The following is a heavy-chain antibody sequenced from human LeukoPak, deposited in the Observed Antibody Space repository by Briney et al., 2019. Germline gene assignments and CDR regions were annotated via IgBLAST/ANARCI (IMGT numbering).Heavy chain of an antibody. CDR1: GFTFSSYA. Sequence: PGGSLRLSCAASGFTFSSYAMSWVRQAPGKGLEWVSGISSSGASTYYADSVKGRFTISRDNAKNTLNLQMNSLRAEDTAVYYCAKDLIGSRTVSHYWGQGTRVTVS. V-gene: IGHV3-23*01. J-gene: IGHJ4*02. CDR3: AKDLIGSRTVSHY. CDR2: ISSSGAST. D-gene: IGHD4-17*01.